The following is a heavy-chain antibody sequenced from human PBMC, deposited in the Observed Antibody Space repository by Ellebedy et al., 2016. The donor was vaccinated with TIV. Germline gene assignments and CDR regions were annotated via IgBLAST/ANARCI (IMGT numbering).Heavy chain of an antibody. CDR1: GFTFSSFA. D-gene: IGHD4-17*01. V-gene: IGHV3-23*01. J-gene: IGHJ3*02. Sequence: GESLKISCAASGFTFSSFAMSWVRQAPGKGLEWVSDISASGGSTYYADSVKGRFTISRDNAKNSLYLQMNSLRAEDTAVYYCARQTVATSVNDAFDIWGLGTVVTVSS. CDR2: ISASGGST. CDR3: ARQTVATSVNDAFDI.